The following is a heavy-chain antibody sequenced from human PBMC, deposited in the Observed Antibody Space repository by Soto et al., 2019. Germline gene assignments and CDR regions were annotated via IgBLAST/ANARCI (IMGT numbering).Heavy chain of an antibody. Sequence: ASVKVSCKASGYTFTSYGISWVRQAPGQGLEWMGWIRAYNGNTNYAQKLQGRVTMTTDTSTSTGYMELRSLRSDDTAVYYCARLVVPAAPGYYYYSMDVWGKGTTVTVSS. CDR3: ARLVVPAAPGYYYYSMDV. D-gene: IGHD2-2*01. J-gene: IGHJ6*03. CDR2: IRAYNGNT. CDR1: GYTFTSYG. V-gene: IGHV1-18*01.